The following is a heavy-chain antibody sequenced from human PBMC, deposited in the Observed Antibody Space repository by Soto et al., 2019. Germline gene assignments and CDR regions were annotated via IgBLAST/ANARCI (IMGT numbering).Heavy chain of an antibody. V-gene: IGHV3-9*01. CDR2: ISWNSGSI. Sequence: EVQLVESGGGLVQPGRSLRLSCAASGFTFDDYAMHWVRQAPGKGLEWVSGISWNSGSIGYADSVKGRFTISRDNAKNSLHLQMNSLRAEDTALYYCAKGRFLEWLFDYMDVWGKGTTVTVSS. J-gene: IGHJ6*03. CDR3: AKGRFLEWLFDYMDV. D-gene: IGHD3-3*01. CDR1: GFTFDDYA.